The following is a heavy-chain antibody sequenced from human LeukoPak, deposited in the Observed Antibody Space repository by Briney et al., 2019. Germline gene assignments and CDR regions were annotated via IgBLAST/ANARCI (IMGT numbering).Heavy chain of an antibody. D-gene: IGHD6-13*01. CDR1: GFTFSSYA. V-gene: IGHV3-23*01. Sequence: PGGSLRLSCAASGFTFSSYAMSWVRQAPGKGLEWVSAISGSGGSTYYADSVKGRFTISRDNSKNTLYLQMNSLRAEDTAVYYCAKAGLNSSSWYGGLFDYWGQGTLVTVSS. CDR2: ISGSGGST. J-gene: IGHJ4*02. CDR3: AKAGLNSSSWYGGLFDY.